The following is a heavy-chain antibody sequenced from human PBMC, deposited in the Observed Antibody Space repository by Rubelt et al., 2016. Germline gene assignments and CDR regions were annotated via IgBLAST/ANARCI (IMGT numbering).Heavy chain of an antibody. D-gene: IGHD3-22*01. J-gene: IGHJ4*02. V-gene: IGHV3-48*03. CDR2: ISGSGLTT. Sequence: GKGLEWVSDISGSGLTTYYADAVKGRFTVSRDNAKNSPYLQMDSLRAEDTAVYYCARESYYYDSSGYSQYFDYWGQGTLVTVSS. CDR3: ARESYYYDSSGYSQYFDY.